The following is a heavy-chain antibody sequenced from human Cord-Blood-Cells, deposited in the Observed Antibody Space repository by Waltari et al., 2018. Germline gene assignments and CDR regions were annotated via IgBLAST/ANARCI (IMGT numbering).Heavy chain of an antibody. Sequence: QVQLQQWGAGLLKPSETLSLTWAVYGGSFSGYYWSWVRQPPGKGLEWIGEINHSGSTNYNPSLKSRVTISVDTSKNQFSLKLSSVTAADTAVYYCASLNYYYYYGMDVWGQGP. V-gene: IGHV4-34*01. CDR2: INHSGST. J-gene: IGHJ6*02. CDR1: GGSFSGYY. CDR3: ASLNYYYYYGMDV.